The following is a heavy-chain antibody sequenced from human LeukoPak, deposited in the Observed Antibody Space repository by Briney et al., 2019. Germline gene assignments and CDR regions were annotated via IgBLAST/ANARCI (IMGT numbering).Heavy chain of an antibody. CDR2: FYYSGNT. Sequence: SETLSLTCTVSGGSIKSSYYWGWIRQPPGKGLEWIGSFYYSGNTYYNPSLKSRVTISVDTSRNQFSLKLSSVTAADTAVYYCAMEYTSSSSKWFDPWGQGTQVTVSS. V-gene: IGHV4-39*01. CDR3: AMEYTSSSSKWFDP. CDR1: GGSIKSSYY. D-gene: IGHD6-6*01. J-gene: IGHJ5*02.